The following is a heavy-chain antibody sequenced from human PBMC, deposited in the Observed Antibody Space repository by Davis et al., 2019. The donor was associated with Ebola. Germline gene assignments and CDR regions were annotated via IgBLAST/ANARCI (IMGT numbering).Heavy chain of an antibody. CDR2: MWYDGSRQ. CDR1: GFIFSSYG. J-gene: IGHJ6*04. CDR3: AKSVLSFGVVKYHYGMDV. D-gene: IGHD3-3*01. V-gene: IGHV3-33*06. Sequence: GESLKISCAASGFIFSSYGMHWVRQAPGKGLEWVALMWYDGSRQYYADSVKGRFTISRDNSKKTLYLQMNSLRAEDTAVYYCAKSVLSFGVVKYHYGMDVWGKGTTVTVSS.